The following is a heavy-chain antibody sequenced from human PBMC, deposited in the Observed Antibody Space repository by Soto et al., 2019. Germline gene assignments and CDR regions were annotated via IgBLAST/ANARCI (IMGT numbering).Heavy chain of an antibody. CDR1: GGSISSGGYY. Sequence: QVQLQESGPGLVKPSQTLSLTCTVSGGSISSGGYYWSWIRQHPGKGLEWIGYIDYSGSTYYNPSLKSRVTISVDTSKNQISLKLSYVTAADTAVYYRAREQGNWGHYFDYWGQGTLVTVSS. D-gene: IGHD7-27*01. J-gene: IGHJ4*02. CDR2: IDYSGST. V-gene: IGHV4-31*03. CDR3: AREQGNWGHYFDY.